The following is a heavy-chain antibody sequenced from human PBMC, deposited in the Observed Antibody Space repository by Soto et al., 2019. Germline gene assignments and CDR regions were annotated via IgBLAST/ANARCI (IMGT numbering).Heavy chain of an antibody. CDR2: INSDGSST. CDR1: VCTFSSYG. CDR3: ARPNDILNGTELEY. V-gene: IGHV3-74*01. D-gene: IGHD3-9*01. Sequence: PVGSLRLSCASSVCTFSSYGMHCVRQSPGKWLVWVSRINSDGSSTSYADSVKGRFTISRDNAKNTLYLQMNSLRAEDTAVYYCARPNDILNGTELEYWGQGTPVIVS. J-gene: IGHJ4*02.